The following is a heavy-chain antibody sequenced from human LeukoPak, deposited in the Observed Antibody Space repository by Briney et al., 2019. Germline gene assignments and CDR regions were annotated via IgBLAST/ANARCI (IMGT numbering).Heavy chain of an antibody. D-gene: IGHD6-6*01. CDR3: ARVLYSSSSSPVDY. J-gene: IGHJ4*02. CDR2: INHSGST. V-gene: IGHV4-34*01. Sequence: PSETLSLTCAVYGGSFSGYYWSWIRQPPGKGLEWIGEINHSGSTNYNPSLKSRVTISVDTSKNQFSLKLSSVTAADTAVYYCARVLYSSSSSPVDYWGQGTLVTVSS. CDR1: GGSFSGYY.